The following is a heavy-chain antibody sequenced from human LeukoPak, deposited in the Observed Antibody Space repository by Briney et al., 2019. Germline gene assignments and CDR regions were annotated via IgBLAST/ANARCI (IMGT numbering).Heavy chain of an antibody. Sequence: GESLKISCKCSGYIFTSYWISWVRQMPGKGLEWMGRIDPSDSYTNYSPSFQGHVTISADKSISTAYLQWSSLKASDTAMYYCARHNSFRYYYDSIGPDVWGQGTTVTVSS. CDR3: ARHNSFRYYYDSIGPDV. D-gene: IGHD3-22*01. CDR2: IDPSDSYT. J-gene: IGHJ6*02. CDR1: GYIFTSYW. V-gene: IGHV5-10-1*01.